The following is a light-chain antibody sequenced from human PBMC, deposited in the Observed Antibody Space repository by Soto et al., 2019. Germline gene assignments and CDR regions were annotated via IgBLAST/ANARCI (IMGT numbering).Light chain of an antibody. V-gene: IGLV1-47*02. CDR1: STNIAKNY. CDR3: AAWDDRLSGYG. CDR2: SDN. Sequence: QSVLTQPPSTSGTPGQRVTISCSGDSTNIAKNYVYWYQQVPGMAPKLLIYSDNQRPSGVPDRFSGSKSGTSASLAISGLRSEDEADYYCAAWDDRLSGYGFXGGTKLTV. J-gene: IGLJ1*01.